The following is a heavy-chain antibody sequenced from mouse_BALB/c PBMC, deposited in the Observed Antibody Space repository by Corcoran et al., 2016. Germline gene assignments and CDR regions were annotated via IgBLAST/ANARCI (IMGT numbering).Heavy chain of an antibody. V-gene: IGHV14-3*02. CDR1: GFNSKDTY. J-gene: IGHJ2*01. CDR2: IDPANGNT. CDR3: ARDSSGYDFDY. Sequence: EVQLQQSGAELVKPGASVKLSCTASGFNSKDTYMHWVKQRPEQGLEWIGRIDPANGNTKYDPKFQGKATITADTSSNTAYLQLSSLTSEDTAVYYCARDSSGYDFDYWGQGTTLTVSS. D-gene: IGHD3-2*01.